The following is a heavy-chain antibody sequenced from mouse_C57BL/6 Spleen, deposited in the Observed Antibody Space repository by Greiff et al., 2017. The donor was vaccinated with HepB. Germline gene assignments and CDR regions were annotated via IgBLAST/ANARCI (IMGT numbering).Heavy chain of an antibody. CDR1: GYTFTSYD. CDR3: ARERDGYPYAMDY. V-gene: IGHV1-85*01. D-gene: IGHD2-3*01. CDR2: IYPRDGST. J-gene: IGHJ4*01. Sequence: VQLVESGPELVKPGASVKLSCKASGYTFTSYDINWVKQRPGQGLEWIGWIYPRDGSTKYNEKFKGKATLTVDTSSSTAYMELHSLTSEDSAVYFCARERDGYPYAMDYWGQGTSVTVSS.